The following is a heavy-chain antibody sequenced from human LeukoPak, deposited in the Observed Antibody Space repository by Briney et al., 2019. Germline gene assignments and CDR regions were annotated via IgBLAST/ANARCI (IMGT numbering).Heavy chain of an antibody. Sequence: ASVKVSCKASGYTFTIYGISWVRQAPGQGLEWMGWISAYNGNTNYAQKLQGRVTMTTDTSTSTAYMELRSLRSDDTAVYYCAREARLIVATILDYWGQGTLVTVSS. J-gene: IGHJ4*02. D-gene: IGHD5-12*01. CDR3: AREARLIVATILDY. V-gene: IGHV1-18*01. CDR1: GYTFTIYG. CDR2: ISAYNGNT.